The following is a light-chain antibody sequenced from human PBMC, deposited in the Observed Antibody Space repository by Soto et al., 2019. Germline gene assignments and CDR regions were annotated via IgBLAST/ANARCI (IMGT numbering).Light chain of an antibody. CDR3: SSYAASTTTV. Sequence: QSVLTQPASVSGSPGQSITISCTGTSSDVGYYNYVSWYQQHPGKAPKLIIYDVSNRPSRVSNRFSGSKSGNTASLTISGLQAEDEADYYCSSYAASTTTVFGGGTQLTVL. J-gene: IGLJ7*01. CDR1: SSDVGYYNY. V-gene: IGLV2-14*03. CDR2: DVS.